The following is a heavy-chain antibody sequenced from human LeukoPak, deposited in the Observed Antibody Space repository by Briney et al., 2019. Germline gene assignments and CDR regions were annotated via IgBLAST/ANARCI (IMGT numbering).Heavy chain of an antibody. V-gene: IGHV4-59*01. CDR1: GGSISSYY. D-gene: IGHD3-10*01. CDR3: ARARTVYGEYYFDY. Sequence: SETLSLTRPVSGGSISSYYWSWIRPPPGKGLEWIGYIYYSGSTSYNPSLKSRVTISVDTSKNQFSLKLSSVTAADTAVYYCARARTVYGEYYFDYWGQGTLVTVSS. CDR2: IYYSGST. J-gene: IGHJ4*02.